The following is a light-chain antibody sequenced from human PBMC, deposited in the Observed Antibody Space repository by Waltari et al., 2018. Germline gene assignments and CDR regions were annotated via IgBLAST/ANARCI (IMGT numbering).Light chain of an antibody. Sequence: VLTQSPATLSLSAGERATLPCRSSQSVFTYLAWYQQKPGQAPRLLIYDTSKRATGIPARFSGSGSGTDFTLTISNLEAEDFALYYCQQGSILPLTFGGGTKVEIK. CDR3: QQGSILPLT. V-gene: IGKV3-11*01. CDR1: QSVFTY. CDR2: DTS. J-gene: IGKJ4*01.